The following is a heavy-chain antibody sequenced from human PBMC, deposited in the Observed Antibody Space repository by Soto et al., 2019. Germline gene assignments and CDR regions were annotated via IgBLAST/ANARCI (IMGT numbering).Heavy chain of an antibody. V-gene: IGHV4-59*01. CDR3: ARDLDYDFWRFDP. CDR2: IYYSGST. D-gene: IGHD3-3*01. CDR1: GGSISSYY. Sequence: SETLSLTCTVSGGSISSYYWSWIRQPPGKGLEWIGYIYYSGSTNYNPSLKSRVTISVDTSKNQFSLKLSSVTAADTAVYYCARDLDYDFWRFDPWGQGTLVTVSS. J-gene: IGHJ5*02.